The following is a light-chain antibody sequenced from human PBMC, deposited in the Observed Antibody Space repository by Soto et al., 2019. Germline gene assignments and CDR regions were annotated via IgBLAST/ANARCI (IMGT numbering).Light chain of an antibody. CDR1: QSISSW. V-gene: IGKV1-5*03. CDR3: QQYNSYTWT. Sequence: DIQMTQSPSTLSASVGDRVTITCRASQSISSWLAWYQQKPGKAHKLLIYKASSLESGVPSRFSGSGSGTEFTLTISSLQPDDFATYYCQQYNSYTWTVGQGTKVDIK. J-gene: IGKJ1*01. CDR2: KAS.